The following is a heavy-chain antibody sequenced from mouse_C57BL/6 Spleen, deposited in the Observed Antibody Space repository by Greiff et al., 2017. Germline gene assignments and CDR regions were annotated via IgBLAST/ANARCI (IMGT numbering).Heavy chain of an antibody. J-gene: IGHJ4*01. V-gene: IGHV1-59*01. CDR1: GYTFTSYW. CDR2: IDPSDSYT. CDR3: ARMVIARDAMDY. D-gene: IGHD1-1*01. Sequence: QVQLQQSGAELVRPGTSVKLSCKASGYTFTSYWMHWVKQRPGQGLEWIGVIDPSDSYTHYNQKLKGKATLTVDTSSSTDYMQLSSLTSEDSAVYYCARMVIARDAMDYWGQGTSVTVSS.